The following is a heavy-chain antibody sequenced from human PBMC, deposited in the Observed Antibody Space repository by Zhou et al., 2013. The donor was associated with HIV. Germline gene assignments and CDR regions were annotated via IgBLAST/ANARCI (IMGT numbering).Heavy chain of an antibody. CDR3: ARGHQCGDQCYFHLDS. CDR2: MSSYRGHT. Sequence: QVYLIQSSTEVKKPGASVKVSCKTSGYTFTRYDIAWVRQAPGQGLEWVGWMSSYRGHTNYAHKVQGRVSVTTDTSTNTAYMELRSLRSDDTAVYYCARGHQCGDQCYFHLDSWGQGSVITVSS. V-gene: IGHV1-18*01. CDR1: GYTFTRYD. D-gene: IGHD2-21*01. J-gene: IGHJ4*02.